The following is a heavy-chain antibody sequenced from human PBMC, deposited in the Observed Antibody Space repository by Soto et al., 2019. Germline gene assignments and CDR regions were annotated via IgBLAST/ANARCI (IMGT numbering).Heavy chain of an antibody. CDR3: ARVAASGSYSDNWFDP. V-gene: IGHV1-18*01. D-gene: IGHD3-10*01. Sequence: GASLKVSCKASGYTFNSYGISWVRQAPGQGLQWMGWINTYNGNTDYEQRLQGRVTLTTDTSTSTAYMELRSLRSDDSAVYYCARVAASGSYSDNWFDPWGQGTLVTVSS. CDR2: INTYNGNT. J-gene: IGHJ5*02. CDR1: GYTFNSYG.